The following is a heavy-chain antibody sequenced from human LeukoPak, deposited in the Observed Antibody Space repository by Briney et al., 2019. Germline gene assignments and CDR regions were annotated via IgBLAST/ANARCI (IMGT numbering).Heavy chain of an antibody. CDR3: ARGGGELFDY. J-gene: IGHJ4*02. D-gene: IGHD1-26*01. V-gene: IGHV4-59*01. CDR1: GGSISSYY. CDR2: IYYSGST. Sequence: SETLSLTCTVSGGSISSYYWSWIRQPPGKGLEWIGYIYYSGSTNYNPSLKSRVTIPVDTSKNQFSLKLSSVTAADTAVYYCARGGGELFDYWGQGTLVTVSS.